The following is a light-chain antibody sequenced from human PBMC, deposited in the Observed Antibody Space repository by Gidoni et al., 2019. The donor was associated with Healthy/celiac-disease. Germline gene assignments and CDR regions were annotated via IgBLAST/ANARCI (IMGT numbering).Light chain of an antibody. J-gene: IGKJ3*01. V-gene: IGKV3-20*01. Sequence: EIVLTQSPGTLSLSPGERATLSCRASQSVSSSYLAWYQQKPGQAPRLLIYGASSRATGIPDTFTGSGSGTDFTLTISRLEPEDFAVYYCQQYGSSPAFGPXTKVDIK. CDR2: GAS. CDR3: QQYGSSPA. CDR1: QSVSSSY.